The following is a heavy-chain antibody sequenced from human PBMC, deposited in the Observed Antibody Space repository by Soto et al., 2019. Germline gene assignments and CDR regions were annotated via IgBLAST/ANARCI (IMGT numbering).Heavy chain of an antibody. V-gene: IGHV1-69*13. D-gene: IGHD3-9*01. CDR2: IIPIFGTA. CDR3: ARAEKDTQRVSSWDILTGYYHRVWFDP. Sequence: GASVKVSCKASGGTFSSYAISWVRQAPGQGLEWMGGIIPIFGTANYAQKFQGRVTITADESTSTAYMELSSLRSEDTAVYYCARAEKDTQRVSSWDILTGYYHRVWFDPWGQGTLVTVSS. CDR1: GGTFSSYA. J-gene: IGHJ5*02.